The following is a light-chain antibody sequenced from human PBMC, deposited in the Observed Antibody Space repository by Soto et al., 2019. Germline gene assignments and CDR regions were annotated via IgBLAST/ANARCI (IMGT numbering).Light chain of an antibody. CDR2: EVS. Sequence: QSALTQPASVSGSPGQSITISCTGTSSDVGGYNFVSWYQQHPGKAPKLMIYEVSSRPSGVSNRFSGFKSGDTASLTISGLQAEDEADYYCSSYTSTSTLVFGTGTKLTVL. CDR1: SSDVGGYNF. J-gene: IGLJ1*01. CDR3: SSYTSTSTLV. V-gene: IGLV2-14*01.